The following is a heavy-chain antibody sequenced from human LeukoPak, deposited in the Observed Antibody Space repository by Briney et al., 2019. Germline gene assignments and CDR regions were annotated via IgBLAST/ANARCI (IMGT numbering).Heavy chain of an antibody. CDR1: GFPFSNNV. CDR3: AKTFPYGTTWFGFCDS. J-gene: IGHJ5*01. V-gene: IGHV3-23*01. D-gene: IGHD3-10*01. CDR2: ISGGGGDT. Sequence: PGGSLRLSCAASGFPFSNNVMTWVRQAPGRGLDWLSAISGGGGDTYYADSVKGRFTISRDNSKNILYLQMSSLTAEDTAVYYCAKTFPYGTTWFGFCDSWGKGALVTVSS.